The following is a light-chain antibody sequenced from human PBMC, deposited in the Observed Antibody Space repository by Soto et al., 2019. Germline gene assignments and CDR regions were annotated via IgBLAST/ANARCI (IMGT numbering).Light chain of an antibody. V-gene: IGKV3-15*01. CDR1: HSVSSR. CDR3: HHSPHWPLT. CDR2: GAS. Sequence: EIVMTQSPATLSVSPVERATLSCRASHSVSSRLAWYQQKPGQAPRLLIYGASTRATGLPARFSGSGSGTEFTLTISSLQSEDSAVYYCHHSPHWPLTFGGGT. J-gene: IGKJ4*01.